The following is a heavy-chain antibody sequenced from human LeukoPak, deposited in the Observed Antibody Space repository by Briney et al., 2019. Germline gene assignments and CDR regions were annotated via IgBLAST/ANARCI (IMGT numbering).Heavy chain of an antibody. CDR1: GYTFISYG. J-gene: IGHJ6*04. CDR2: ISAYNGNT. Sequence: GGSVKVSCKASGYTFISYGISWVRQAPGQGLEWMGWISAYNGNTNYAQKVQGRVTMTTDTSTSTAYMEMRSLRSDDTAVYYCAREGYSGYGGYYYHGMDVWGKGTTVTVSS. CDR3: AREGYSGYGGYYYHGMDV. D-gene: IGHD5-12*01. V-gene: IGHV1-18*04.